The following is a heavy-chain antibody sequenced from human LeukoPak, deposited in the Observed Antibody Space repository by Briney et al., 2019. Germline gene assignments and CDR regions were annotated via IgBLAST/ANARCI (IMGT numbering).Heavy chain of an antibody. Sequence: GGSLRLSCAASGFTFSGYSLTWVRQAPGKGLEWVSAISGSGGATYYADSVKGRSTISRDNSKNTLYLQMTSLRAEDTALYYCAKGHTLRLGELSPLDFWGQGTLVTVSS. J-gene: IGHJ4*02. V-gene: IGHV3-23*01. CDR3: AKGHTLRLGELSPLDF. CDR2: ISGSGGAT. CDR1: GFTFSGYS. D-gene: IGHD3-16*02.